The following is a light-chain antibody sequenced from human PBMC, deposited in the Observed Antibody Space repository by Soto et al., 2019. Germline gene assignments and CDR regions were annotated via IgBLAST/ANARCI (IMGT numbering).Light chain of an antibody. J-gene: IGKJ2*01. V-gene: IGKV3-20*01. CDR2: GAS. CDR1: QSVSSTY. Sequence: EIVLTQSPGTLSLSPGERATLSCRASQSVSSTYLAWYQQKPGQSPRLLIYGASSRAPGIPDRFSGSGSGTDFPLTISRLEPEDFAVYYCQQYGGSPYTFGQGTKLEIK. CDR3: QQYGGSPYT.